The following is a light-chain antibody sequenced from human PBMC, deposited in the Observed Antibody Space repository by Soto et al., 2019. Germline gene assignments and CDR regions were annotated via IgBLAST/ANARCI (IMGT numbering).Light chain of an antibody. V-gene: IGKV3-15*01. Sequence: IVLSQSPGTLSLSPGGRANLACRASHSVSSSYLAWYEQKPGQAPRLLVYGASTRATGIPARFSGSGSWTEFTLTISSLQSQDFAVYYCQQYNNWPPITFGQGTRLEIK. CDR3: QQYNNWPPIT. CDR2: GAS. CDR1: HSVSSSY. J-gene: IGKJ5*01.